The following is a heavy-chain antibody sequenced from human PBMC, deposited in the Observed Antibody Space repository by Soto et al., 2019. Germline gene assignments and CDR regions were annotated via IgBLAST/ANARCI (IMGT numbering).Heavy chain of an antibody. CDR1: GFTFSSYD. V-gene: IGHV3-13*01. D-gene: IGHD6-19*01. J-gene: IGHJ3*02. CDR3: AREGSGWYQSRAFDI. Sequence: WGSLRLSCAASGFTFSSYDMHWVRQATGKGLEWVSAIGTAGDTYYPGSVKGRFTISRENAKNSLYLQMNSLRAEDTAVYYCAREGSGWYQSRAFDIWGQGTMVTVS. CDR2: IGTAGDT.